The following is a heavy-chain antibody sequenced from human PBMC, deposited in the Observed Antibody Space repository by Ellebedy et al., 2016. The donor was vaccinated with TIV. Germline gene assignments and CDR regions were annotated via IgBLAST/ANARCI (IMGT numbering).Heavy chain of an antibody. V-gene: IGHV3-48*04. CDR3: ARYCTGGDCYDAFDL. Sequence: GGSLRLSXAASGLTFSRSNMTWVRQIPGKGLEWISYISSRTTTTYYADSVKGRFTISRDNAKNSMFLQMNSLRAEDTGIYYCARYCTGGDCYDAFDLWGQGTMVTVSS. J-gene: IGHJ3*01. CDR1: GLTFSRSN. D-gene: IGHD2-21*02. CDR2: ISSRTTTT.